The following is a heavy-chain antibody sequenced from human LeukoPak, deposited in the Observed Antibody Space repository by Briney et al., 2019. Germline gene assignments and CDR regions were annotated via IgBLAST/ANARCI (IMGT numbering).Heavy chain of an antibody. CDR1: GYTITRYY. V-gene: IGHV1-46*01. Sequence: GASVKVSCKASGYTITRYYMHWVRQAPGQGLEWMGIINPSGGSTSYAQKFQGRVTITADKSTSTAYMELRSLRSDDTAVYYCARNFGGKSIAALLDAFDIWGQGTMVTVSS. CDR2: INPSGGST. D-gene: IGHD6-6*01. CDR3: ARNFGGKSIAALLDAFDI. J-gene: IGHJ3*02.